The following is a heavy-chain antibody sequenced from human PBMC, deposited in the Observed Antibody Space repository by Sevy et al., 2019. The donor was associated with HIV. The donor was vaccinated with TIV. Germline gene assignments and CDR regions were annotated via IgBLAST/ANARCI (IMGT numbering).Heavy chain of an antibody. Sequence: GGSLRLSCAASGFTFSNYAMSWVRQAPGKGLQWVSVISTSGDNTYYADSVKGRFSISRDNSKNILYLKPSSLSAEDTVVYFCAKDPPNQDYYDSRSSGYFDSWGQGTLVTVSS. CDR3: AKDPPNQDYYDSRSSGYFDS. J-gene: IGHJ4*02. V-gene: IGHV3-23*01. D-gene: IGHD3-22*01. CDR2: ISTSGDNT. CDR1: GFTFSNYA.